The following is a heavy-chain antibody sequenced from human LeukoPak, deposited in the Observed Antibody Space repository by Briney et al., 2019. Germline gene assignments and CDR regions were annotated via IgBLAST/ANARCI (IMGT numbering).Heavy chain of an antibody. J-gene: IGHJ4*02. Sequence: SETPSLTCTVSGGSISSYYWSWIRQPPGKGLEWIGYIYYSGSTNYNPSLKSRVTISVDTSKNQFSLKLSSVTAADTAVYYCARAYGSGSYFHFDYWGQGTLVTVSS. V-gene: IGHV4-59*08. CDR1: GGSISSYY. CDR2: IYYSGST. D-gene: IGHD3-10*01. CDR3: ARAYGSGSYFHFDY.